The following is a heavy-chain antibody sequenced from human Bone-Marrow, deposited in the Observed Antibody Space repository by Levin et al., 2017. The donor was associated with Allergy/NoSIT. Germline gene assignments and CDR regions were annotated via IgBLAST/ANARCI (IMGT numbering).Heavy chain of an antibody. CDR3: ARTIFHSSSSYGIDY. D-gene: IGHD6-6*01. CDR2: ISSSSSYI. Sequence: GESLKISCAASGFTFSSYSMNWVRQAPGKGLEWVSSISSSSSYIYYTDSVKGRFTISRDNAKNSLYLQMNSLRAEDTAVYYCARTIFHSSSSYGIDYWGQGTLVTVSS. J-gene: IGHJ4*02. V-gene: IGHV3-21*01. CDR1: GFTFSSYS.